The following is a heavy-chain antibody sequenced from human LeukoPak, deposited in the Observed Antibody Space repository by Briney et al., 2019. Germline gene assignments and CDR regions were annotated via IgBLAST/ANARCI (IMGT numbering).Heavy chain of an antibody. CDR1: GFTFNTYN. J-gene: IGHJ4*02. CDR2: ISSSSSYI. D-gene: IGHD3-22*01. V-gene: IGHV3-21*01. Sequence: PGGSLRLSCAGSGFTFNTYNMSWVRQAPGKGLEWVSSISSSSSYIYYADSVKGRFTISRDNAKNSLYLQMNSLRAEDTAVYYCARLYDGSAYHADHFDYWGQGTLVIVSX. CDR3: ARLYDGSAYHADHFDY.